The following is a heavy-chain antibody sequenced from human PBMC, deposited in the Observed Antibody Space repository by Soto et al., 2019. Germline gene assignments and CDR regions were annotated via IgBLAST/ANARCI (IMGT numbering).Heavy chain of an antibody. Sequence: QLQLQESGPGLVKPSETLSLTCTVSGGSISSSSYYWGWIRQPPGKGLEWIGSIYYSGSTYYNPSLTTRITISVDTSKTRFSLKLPSVAAPATALYYCASQPYCSSTTCYPFSTSFDPWGQGTLVTVPS. CDR3: ASQPYCSSTTCYPFSTSFDP. CDR1: GGSISSSSYY. D-gene: IGHD2-2*01. CDR2: IYYSGST. V-gene: IGHV4-39*01. J-gene: IGHJ5*02.